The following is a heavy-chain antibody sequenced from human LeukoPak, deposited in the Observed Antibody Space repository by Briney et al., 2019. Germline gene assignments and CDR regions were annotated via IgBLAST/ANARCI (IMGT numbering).Heavy chain of an antibody. CDR2: IYYTGTT. CDR3: ARRPIAAGNNWFDP. J-gene: IGHJ5*02. V-gene: IGHV4-39*01. Sequence: SETLSLTCTVSGGSNSSAAYYWGWVRQPPAKGLDWIGSIYYTGTTYYSPSLQTRATLSFDTSKNQFSLKLTSVTATDTAVYFCARRPIAAGNNWFDPWGQGTLVTVSS. D-gene: IGHD6-13*01. CDR1: GGSNSSAAYY.